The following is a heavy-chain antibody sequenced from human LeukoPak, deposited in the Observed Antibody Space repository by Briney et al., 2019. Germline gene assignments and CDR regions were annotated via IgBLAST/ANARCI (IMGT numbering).Heavy chain of an antibody. Sequence: SETLSLTCTVSGGSISSSSYYWGWIRQPPGKRLEWIGSIYYSGSTYYNPSLKSRVTISVDTSKNQFSLKLSSVTAADTAVYYCARTTVRVNWFDPWGQGTLVTVSS. D-gene: IGHD4-17*01. J-gene: IGHJ5*02. CDR1: GGSISSSSYY. CDR2: IYYSGST. V-gene: IGHV4-39*07. CDR3: ARTTVRVNWFDP.